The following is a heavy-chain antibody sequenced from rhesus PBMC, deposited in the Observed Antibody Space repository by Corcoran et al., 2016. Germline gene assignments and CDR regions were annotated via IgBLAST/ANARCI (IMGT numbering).Heavy chain of an antibody. CDR3: ARAHPWFPTYYFDY. CDR2: IYGSSGST. CDR1: GGSFSSYV. Sequence: QVQLQESGPGLVKPSETLSLTCAVSGGSFSSYVWGWIRQPPGEGLEWIGSIYGSSGSTEYNPSLKSRATISRDTSKNQFSLKLSSVTAADTAVYYCARAHPWFPTYYFDYWGQGVLVTVSS. V-gene: IGHV4-160*01. D-gene: IGHD2-21*01. J-gene: IGHJ4*01.